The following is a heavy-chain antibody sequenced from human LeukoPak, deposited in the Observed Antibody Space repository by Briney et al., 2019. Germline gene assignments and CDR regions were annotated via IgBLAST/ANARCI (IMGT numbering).Heavy chain of an antibody. CDR3: ARGRSGYSSSWSYYYYMDV. D-gene: IGHD6-13*01. V-gene: IGHV3-30-3*01. CDR1: GFTFSSYA. J-gene: IGHJ6*03. Sequence: GGSLRLSCAASGFTFSSYAMHWVRQAPGKGLEWVAVISYDGSNKYYADSVKGRFTISRDNSKNTLYLQMNSLRAEDTAVYYCARGRSGYSSSWSYYYYMDVWGKGTTVTVSS. CDR2: ISYDGSNK.